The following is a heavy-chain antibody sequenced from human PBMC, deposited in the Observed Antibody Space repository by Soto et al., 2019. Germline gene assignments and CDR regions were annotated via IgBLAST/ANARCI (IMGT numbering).Heavy chain of an antibody. J-gene: IGHJ5*02. CDR1: CGSFSGYY. Sequence: SETLSLTCAVYCGSFSGYYWSWIRQPPGRGLEWIGEINHSGSTNYNPSLKSRVTISVDTSKNQFSLKLSSVTAADTAVYYCARGRLGGSQPNWFDPWGQGTLVNVSS. CDR3: ARGRLGGSQPNWFDP. V-gene: IGHV4-34*01. CDR2: INHSGST. D-gene: IGHD5-12*01.